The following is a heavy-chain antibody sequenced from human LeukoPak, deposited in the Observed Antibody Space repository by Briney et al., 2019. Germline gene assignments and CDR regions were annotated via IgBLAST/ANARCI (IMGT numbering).Heavy chain of an antibody. V-gene: IGHV3-7*01. D-gene: IGHD3-10*01. J-gene: IGHJ1*01. Sequence: GGSLRLSCAASGFTFISYWMSWVRQAPGKGLEWVANIKQDGSEKYYVDSVKGRFTISRDNAKNSLYLQMNSLRAEDTAVYYCAKVKSGYFQHWGQGTLVTVSS. CDR2: IKQDGSEK. CDR1: GFTFISYW. CDR3: AKVKSGYFQH.